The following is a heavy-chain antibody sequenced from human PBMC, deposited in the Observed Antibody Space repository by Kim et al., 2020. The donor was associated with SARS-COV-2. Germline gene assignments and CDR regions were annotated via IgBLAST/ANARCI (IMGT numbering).Heavy chain of an antibody. Sequence: GGSLRLSCAVSGFTFSSYAMSWVRQAPGKGLEWVSAISGSGGSTYYADSVKGRFTISRDNSKNTLYLQMNSLRAEDTAVYYCAKMISGYWYFAWYFDLWGRGTLVTVSS. CDR1: GFTFSSYA. V-gene: IGHV3-23*01. D-gene: IGHD5-18*01. CDR2: ISGSGGST. J-gene: IGHJ2*01. CDR3: AKMISGYWYFAWYFDL.